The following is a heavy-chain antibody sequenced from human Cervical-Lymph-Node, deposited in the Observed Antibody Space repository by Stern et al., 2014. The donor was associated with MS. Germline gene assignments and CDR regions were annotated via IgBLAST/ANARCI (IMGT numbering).Heavy chain of an antibody. Sequence: VQLQESGPGLVKPSGTLSLTCTVSGGSIDGSDWWSWVRQPPGKGLEWIGEIYHTGSTNYKPSLKSRVSMSVDKSKNQFSLNLTSVTAADTAVYYCARAGLYDYWGQGTLVTVSS. J-gene: IGHJ4*02. CDR2: IYHTGST. V-gene: IGHV4-4*02. CDR3: ARAGLYDY. D-gene: IGHD2/OR15-2a*01. CDR1: GGSIDGSDW.